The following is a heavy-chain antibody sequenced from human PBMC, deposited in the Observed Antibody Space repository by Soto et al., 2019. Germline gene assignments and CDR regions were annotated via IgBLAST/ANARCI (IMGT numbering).Heavy chain of an antibody. D-gene: IGHD4-4*01. Sequence: EVQLVESGGGLVQPGGSLRLSCAASGFTVSSNYMFWVRQAPGKGLEWVSIIYSSGTTYYADSVEGRFTISRHNSKNTLYLQMNSLRPDHTAVYYCVKGGDYKVDYWGQGTLVTVSS. CDR2: IYSSGTT. J-gene: IGHJ4*02. V-gene: IGHV3-53*04. CDR3: VKGGDYKVDY. CDR1: GFTVSSNY.